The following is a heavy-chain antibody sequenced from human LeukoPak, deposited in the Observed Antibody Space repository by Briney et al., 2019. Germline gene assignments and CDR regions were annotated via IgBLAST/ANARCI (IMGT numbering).Heavy chain of an antibody. J-gene: IGHJ1*01. CDR1: GFTFDDYG. D-gene: IGHD3-22*01. Sequence: TGGSLRLSCAASGFTFDDYGMSWVRQAPGKGLEWVSGINWNGGSTGYADSVKGRFTISRDNAKNSLYLQMNSLRAEDTAVYYCARDPLATYYYDGSGYYRSGYFQHWGQGTLVTVSS. CDR3: ARDPLATYYYDGSGYYRSGYFQH. CDR2: INWNGGST. V-gene: IGHV3-20*04.